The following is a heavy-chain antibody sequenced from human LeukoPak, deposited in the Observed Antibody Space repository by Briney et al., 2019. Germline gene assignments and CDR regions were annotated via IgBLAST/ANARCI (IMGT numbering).Heavy chain of an antibody. V-gene: IGHV1-3*01. CDR3: ARSSTGGNGDLDY. D-gene: IGHD1-1*01. J-gene: IGHJ4*02. CDR2: INAGNGNT. CDR1: GYTFTSYA. Sequence: ASVKVSCKASGYTFTSYAMHWVRQAPGQRLEWMGWINAGNGNTKYSQKFQGRVTITRDTSASTAYMELSSLRSEDTAVYYCARSSTGGNGDLDYGGQGTRVTVSS.